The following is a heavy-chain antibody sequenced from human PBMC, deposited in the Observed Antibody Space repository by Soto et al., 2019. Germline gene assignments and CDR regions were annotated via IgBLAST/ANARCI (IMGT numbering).Heavy chain of an antibody. D-gene: IGHD3-3*01. CDR1: GSTFINYD. V-gene: IGHV1-8*01. CDR2: MSPNSGNT. CDR3: VTGVYESFDF. Sequence: ASVKVSCKASGSTFINYDINWVRQAPGHGLEWMAWMSPNSGNTGYAQKFHGRVTMTRSTSISTAYMELSSLRSEDTAVYYCVTGVYESFDFWGQGTLVTVSS. J-gene: IGHJ4*02.